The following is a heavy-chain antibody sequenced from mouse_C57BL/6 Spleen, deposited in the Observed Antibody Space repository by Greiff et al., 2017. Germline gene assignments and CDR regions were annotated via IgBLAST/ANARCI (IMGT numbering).Heavy chain of an antibody. CDR2: ISSGSSTI. Sequence: VQLQQSGGGLVKPGGSLKLSCAASGFTFSDYGMHWVRQAPEKGLEWVAYISSGSSTIYYADTVKGRFTISRDNAKNTLFLQMTSLRSEDTAMYYCARPTVTTLYWYFDVWGTGTTVTVSS. D-gene: IGHD2-2*01. CDR3: ARPTVTTLYWYFDV. CDR1: GFTFSDYG. J-gene: IGHJ1*03. V-gene: IGHV5-17*01.